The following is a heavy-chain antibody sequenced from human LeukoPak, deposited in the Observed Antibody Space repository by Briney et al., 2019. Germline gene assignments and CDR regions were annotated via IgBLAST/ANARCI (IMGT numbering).Heavy chain of an antibody. CDR2: IYYSGST. CDR1: GGSISGDY. CDR3: ARGRPSSRYLDY. D-gene: IGHD6-13*01. J-gene: IGHJ4*02. Sequence: PSETLSLTCTVSGGSISGDYWSWIRQPPGKGLECIGYIYYSGSTNYNPSLKSRVTISVDTSKNQFSLKVSSVTAADTAVYYCARGRPSSRYLDYWGQGTLVTVSS. V-gene: IGHV4-59*01.